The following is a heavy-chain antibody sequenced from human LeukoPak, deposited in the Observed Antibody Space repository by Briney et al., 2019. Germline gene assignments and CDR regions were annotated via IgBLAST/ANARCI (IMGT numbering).Heavy chain of an antibody. Sequence: ASVKVSCKASGYIFTSYVLHWVRQAPGQGLEWMGWINTNTGNPTYAQGFTGRFVFSLDTSVSTAYLQISSLKADDTAIYYCARGDYETHGYQTRWGQGTPVTVSS. J-gene: IGHJ4*02. CDR2: INTNTGNP. CDR1: GYIFTSYV. CDR3: ARGDYETHGYQTR. D-gene: IGHD3-22*01. V-gene: IGHV7-4-1*02.